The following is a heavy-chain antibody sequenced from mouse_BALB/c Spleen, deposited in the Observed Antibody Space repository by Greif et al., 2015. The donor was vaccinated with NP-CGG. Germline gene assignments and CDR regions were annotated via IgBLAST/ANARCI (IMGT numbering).Heavy chain of an antibody. CDR1: GFNIKDYY. CDR3: NALYGSWFAY. J-gene: IGHJ3*01. CDR2: IDPENGDT. D-gene: IGHD1-1*01. Sequence: EVQLQQSGAELVRSGASVKLSCTASGFNIKDYYMHWVKQRPEQGLEWIGWIDPENGDTEYAPKFQGKATMTADTSSNTAYLQLSSLTSEDTAVYYCNALYGSWFAYWGQGTLVTVSA. V-gene: IGHV14-4*02.